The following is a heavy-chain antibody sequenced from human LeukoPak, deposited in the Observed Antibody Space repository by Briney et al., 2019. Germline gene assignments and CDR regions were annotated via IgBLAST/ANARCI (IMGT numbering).Heavy chain of an antibody. CDR2: IGHSGST. D-gene: IGHD6-13*01. V-gene: IGHV4-38-2*01. J-gene: IGHJ5*02. CDR3: ARLNTGVLSSRTNNWFDP. Sequence: PSETLSLTCAVSGYSISSGYFWGWIRQPPGKGLEWIGGIGHSGSTYYNPSLKSRITISTDTSKNRFSLKLSSVTAADTAVYYCARLNTGVLSSRTNNWFDPWGQGTLVTVSS. CDR1: GYSISSGYF.